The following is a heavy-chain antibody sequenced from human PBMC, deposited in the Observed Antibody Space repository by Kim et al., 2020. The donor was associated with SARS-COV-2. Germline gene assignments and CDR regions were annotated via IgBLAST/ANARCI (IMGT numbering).Heavy chain of an antibody. V-gene: IGHV1-3*01. J-gene: IGHJ6*02. D-gene: IGHD2-21*02. CDR3: ARDRGTLAYCGGDCYYDYYYYGMDV. CDR1: GYTFTSYA. Sequence: ASVKVSCKASGYTFTSYAMHWVRQAPGQRLEWMGWINAGNGNTKYSQKFQGRVTITRDTSASTAYMELSSLRSEDTAVYYCARDRGTLAYCGGDCYYDYYYYGMDVWGQGTTVTVSS. CDR2: INAGNGNT.